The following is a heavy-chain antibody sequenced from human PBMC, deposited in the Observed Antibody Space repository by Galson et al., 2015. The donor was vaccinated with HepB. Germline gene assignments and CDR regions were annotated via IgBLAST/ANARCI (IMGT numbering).Heavy chain of an antibody. CDR2: ISSSSSYT. CDR1: GFTFSSYS. V-gene: IGHV3-21*04. J-gene: IGHJ6*02. CDR3: ARKSDPDYGMDV. Sequence: SLRLSCAASGFTFSSYSMNWVRQAPGKGLEWVSSISSSSSYTNYADSVKGRFTISRDNAKNSLYLQMNSLRAEDTAVYYCARKSDPDYGMDVWGQGTTVTVSS.